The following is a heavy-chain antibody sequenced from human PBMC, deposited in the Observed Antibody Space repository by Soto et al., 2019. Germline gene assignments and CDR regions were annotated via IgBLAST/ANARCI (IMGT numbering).Heavy chain of an antibody. V-gene: IGHV1-24*01. Sequence: AASVKVSCKVSGYTLTELSMHWVRQAPGKGLEWMGWINPADGNRNFAQKFEDRVTMTTATSTNTVFLELRSLKSDDTAIYYCARDRLRGYDSSGFYSWGQGTMVTVSS. D-gene: IGHD3-22*01. J-gene: IGHJ4*02. CDR2: INPADGNR. CDR1: GYTLTELS. CDR3: ARDRLRGYDSSGFYS.